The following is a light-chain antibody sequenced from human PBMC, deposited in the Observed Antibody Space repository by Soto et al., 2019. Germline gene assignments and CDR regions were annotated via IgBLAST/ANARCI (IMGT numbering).Light chain of an antibody. J-gene: IGLJ1*01. Sequence: QSVLTQPRSVSGSPGQSVTMSCTGSSSDVGAYNYVSWYQHNTGKAPKLLIYDVNKRPSGVPDRFSGSKFGNTASLTISGLQADDEATFYCCSYAGSYDYVFGTGTKVTVL. CDR3: CSYAGSYDYV. CDR2: DVN. CDR1: SSDVGAYNY. V-gene: IGLV2-11*01.